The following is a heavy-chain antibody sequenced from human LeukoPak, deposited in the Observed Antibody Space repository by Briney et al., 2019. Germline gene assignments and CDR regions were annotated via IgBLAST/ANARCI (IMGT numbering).Heavy chain of an antibody. CDR2: IYASGST. V-gene: IGHV4-4*07. CDR1: GDSISDFY. CDR3: ARDVVAAAGTWDY. D-gene: IGHD6-13*01. J-gene: IGHJ4*02. Sequence: SETLSLTCTVSGDSISDFYWSWIRQPAGKGLVWIGRIYASGSTNYNPSLKSRVTMSVDTSKNQFSLRLSSVTAADTAMYYCARDVVAAAGTWDYWGQGTLVTVSS.